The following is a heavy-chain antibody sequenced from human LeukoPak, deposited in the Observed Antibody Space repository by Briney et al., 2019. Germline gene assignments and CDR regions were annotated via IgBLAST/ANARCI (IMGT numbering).Heavy chain of an antibody. CDR2: INSDGSST. J-gene: IGHJ4*02. V-gene: IGHV3-74*01. D-gene: IGHD6-13*01. CDR1: GFTFSSYW. CDR3: ARVDSSSWSPFDY. Sequence: GGSLRLPCAASGFTFSSYWIHWVRQAPGKGLVWVSRINSDGSSTSYADSVKGRFTISRDNAKNTLYLQMNSLRAEDTAVYYCARVDSSSWSPFDYWGQGTLVTVSS.